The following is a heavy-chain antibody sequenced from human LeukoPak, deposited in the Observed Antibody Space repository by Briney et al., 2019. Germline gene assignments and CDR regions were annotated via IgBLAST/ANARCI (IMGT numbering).Heavy chain of an antibody. V-gene: IGHV1-8*01. CDR2: MNPNNGNT. Sequence: ASVKVSCKASGYTFTPYDINWVRQAPRQGLEWLGWMNPNNGNTGYAQKFQGRVTMTRSSSIDTAYMELNTLTSDDTAAYYCARGFYYHGLDVWGQGTTVTVSS. CDR3: ARGFYYHGLDV. CDR1: GYTFTPYD. J-gene: IGHJ6*02.